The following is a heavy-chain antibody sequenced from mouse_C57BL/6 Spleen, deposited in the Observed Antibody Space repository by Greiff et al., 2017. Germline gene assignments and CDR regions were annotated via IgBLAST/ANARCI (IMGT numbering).Heavy chain of an antibody. CDR3: ARGDYGNWFAY. D-gene: IGHD2-1*01. J-gene: IGHJ3*01. V-gene: IGHV1-42*01. CDR1: GYSFTGYY. CDR2: INPSTGGT. Sequence: DVKLVESGPELVKPGASVKISCKASGYSFTGYYMNWVKQSPEKSLEWIGEINPSTGGTTYNQKFKAKATLTVDKSSSTAYMQLKSLTSEDSAVYYCARGDYGNWFAYWGQGTLVTVSA.